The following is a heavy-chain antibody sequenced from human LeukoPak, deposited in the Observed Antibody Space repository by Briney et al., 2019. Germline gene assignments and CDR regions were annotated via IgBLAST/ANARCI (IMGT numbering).Heavy chain of an antibody. D-gene: IGHD5-18*01. Sequence: GGSLRLSCAASGFTFSSFAMSWVRQTPGKGLEWVSSITGNGATTYYPDSVKGRFTISRDNSKNTLSLQMNSLRAEDTAVYYCAKERRRVDTEMVRSYYFENWGQGTLVTVSS. CDR3: AKERRRVDTEMVRSYYFEN. CDR2: ITGNGATT. J-gene: IGHJ4*02. CDR1: GFTFSSFA. V-gene: IGHV3-23*01.